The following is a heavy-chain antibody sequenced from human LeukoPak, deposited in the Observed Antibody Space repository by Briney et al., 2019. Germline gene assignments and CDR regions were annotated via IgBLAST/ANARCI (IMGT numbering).Heavy chain of an antibody. CDR2: IKSKTDGGTT. J-gene: IGHJ4*02. CDR3: ATVKGGSYPWGY. Sequence: GGSHRLSCAASGFTFSNAWMSWVRQAPGKGLEWVGRIKSKTDGGTTNYAAPVKGRFTISRDDSKNTLYLQMHSLKTEDTAVYYCATVKGGSYPWGYWGQGTLVTVSS. D-gene: IGHD1-26*01. V-gene: IGHV3-15*01. CDR1: GFTFSNAW.